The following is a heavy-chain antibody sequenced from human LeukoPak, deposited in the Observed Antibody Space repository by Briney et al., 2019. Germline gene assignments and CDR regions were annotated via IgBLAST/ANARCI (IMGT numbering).Heavy chain of an antibody. Sequence: SQTLSLTCTVSGVSISSGGYFWSWIRQPAGKGLEWIGRFYVSGSTNYNPSLQSRVTISVDTSKNQFSLKLTSVTAADTAVYYCAVGNCPTTSCYPGVAFDIWGQGTMVTVSS. V-gene: IGHV4-61*02. J-gene: IGHJ3*02. CDR3: AVGNCPTTSCYPGVAFDI. CDR2: FYVSGST. CDR1: GVSISSGGYF. D-gene: IGHD2-2*01.